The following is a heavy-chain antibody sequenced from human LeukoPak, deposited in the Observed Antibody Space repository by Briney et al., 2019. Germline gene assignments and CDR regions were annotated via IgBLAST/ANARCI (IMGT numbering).Heavy chain of an antibody. Sequence: GGSLRLSCTASGFTFSNFWMHWVRQAAGKGLVWVSGIDTAGSATRYADSVKGRFTTSRDSAKNTLFLQINSLRAEDTAVYYCARTGGWLSNFDFWGQGSLVTVSS. CDR2: IDTAGSAT. CDR1: GFTFSNFW. CDR3: ARTGGWLSNFDF. V-gene: IGHV3-74*01. D-gene: IGHD5-24*01. J-gene: IGHJ4*02.